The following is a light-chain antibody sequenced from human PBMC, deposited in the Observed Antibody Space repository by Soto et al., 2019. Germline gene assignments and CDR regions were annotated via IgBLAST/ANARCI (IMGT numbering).Light chain of an antibody. CDR1: SSNIGSNT. Sequence: SVLTQPPSASGTPGQRVTISCSGSSSNIGSNTVKWYQQLPGTAPKLLIYTNNQRPSGVPDRFSGYKSGTSASLAISWLQYEDEADYYCAAWDDSLNGYVFRTGTKVTV. J-gene: IGLJ1*01. CDR3: AAWDDSLNGYV. CDR2: TNN. V-gene: IGLV1-44*01.